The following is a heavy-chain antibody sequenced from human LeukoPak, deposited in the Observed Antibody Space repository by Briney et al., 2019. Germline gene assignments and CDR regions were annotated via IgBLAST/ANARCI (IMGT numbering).Heavy chain of an antibody. CDR3: TTDRLES. CDR1: GXXFSNAW. V-gene: IGHV3-15*07. CDR2: IKSKTDGGTT. Sequence: GGSLRXXCAXSGXXFSNAWMXWVRQAPGKGLEWVGRIKSKTDGGTTDYAAPVKGRFTISRDDSKNTLYLQMNSLKTEDTAVYYCTTDRLESWGQGTLVTVSS. D-gene: IGHD1-1*01. J-gene: IGHJ5*02.